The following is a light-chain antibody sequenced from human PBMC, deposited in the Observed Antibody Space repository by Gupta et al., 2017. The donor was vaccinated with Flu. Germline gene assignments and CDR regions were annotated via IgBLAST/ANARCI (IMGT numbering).Light chain of an antibody. CDR3: SSYTSTRALWV. CDR1: SSDVGSYNF. CDR2: EVS. Sequence: QSALTQPASVSGSPGQSITISCAGTSSDVGSYNFVSWYQHHPGKAPKLMVYEVSNRPSGVSNRFSGSKSGNTASLTISGLEAEDEADYYCSSYTSTRALWVFGGGTKLTVL. V-gene: IGLV2-14*01. J-gene: IGLJ3*02.